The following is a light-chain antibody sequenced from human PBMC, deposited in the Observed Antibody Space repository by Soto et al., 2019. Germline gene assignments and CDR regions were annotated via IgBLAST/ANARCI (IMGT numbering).Light chain of an antibody. Sequence: QSVLTQPRSVSGSPGQAVTISCTGTSSDVGGYNYVSWYQQHPGKAPKVMIYDVSKRPSGVPDRFSGSKSGNTASLTISGLQAEDEADYYCCSYAGTDYVFGTGTKLTVL. J-gene: IGLJ1*01. CDR1: SSDVGGYNY. V-gene: IGLV2-11*01. CDR2: DVS. CDR3: CSYAGTDYV.